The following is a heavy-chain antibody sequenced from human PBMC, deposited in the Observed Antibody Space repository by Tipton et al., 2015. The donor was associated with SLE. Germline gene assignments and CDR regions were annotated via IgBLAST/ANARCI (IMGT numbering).Heavy chain of an antibody. Sequence: SLRLSCAASGFTFSSYSMNWVRQAPGKGLEWVSSISISGTYIYYAASVKGRFTISRDNAKNSLYLEMNSLRVEDTAVYYCARDQITSRRKAFDIWGQGTMVTVSS. J-gene: IGHJ3*02. CDR2: ISISGTYI. CDR3: ARDQITSRRKAFDI. CDR1: GFTFSSYS. D-gene: IGHD1-14*01. V-gene: IGHV3-21*01.